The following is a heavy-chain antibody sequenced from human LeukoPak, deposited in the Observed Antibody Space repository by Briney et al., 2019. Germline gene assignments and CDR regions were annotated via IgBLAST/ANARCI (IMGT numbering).Heavy chain of an antibody. CDR1: GYTFTSYG. V-gene: IGHV1-18*01. CDR2: ISAYNGNT. Sequence: GASVKVSCKASGYTFTSYGISWVRQAPGQGLEWMGWISAYNGNTNYAQKLQGRVTMTTDTSTSTAYMELRSLRSDDTAVYYCARDLDDFWSGYGGDYWGQGTLVTVSS. J-gene: IGHJ4*02. D-gene: IGHD3-3*01. CDR3: ARDLDDFWSGYGGDY.